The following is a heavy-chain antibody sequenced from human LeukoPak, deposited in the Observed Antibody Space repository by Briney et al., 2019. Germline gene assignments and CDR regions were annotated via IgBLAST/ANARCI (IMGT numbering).Heavy chain of an antibody. D-gene: IGHD1-26*01. CDR3: GMSGDRVPLQDDVFDV. Sequence: GESLKISCKCSGFDFTAYGIAWVRKMPGKGLEWMGIIYPGDSGPTYSPSFQGQVTISVDKSINAAYLQWSSLQASDTAMYYCGMSGDRVPLQDDVFDVWGQGTMVTVST. V-gene: IGHV5-51*01. CDR1: GFDFTAYG. CDR2: IYPGDSGP. J-gene: IGHJ3*01.